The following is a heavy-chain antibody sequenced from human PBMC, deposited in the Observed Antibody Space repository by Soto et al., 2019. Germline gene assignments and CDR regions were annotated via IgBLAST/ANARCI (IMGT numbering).Heavy chain of an antibody. J-gene: IGHJ4*02. CDR3: ARGVPLYGGKFYFDS. CDR2: TYYRSKWYN. D-gene: IGHD3-16*01. V-gene: IGHV6-1*01. CDR1: GDSVSSNSAA. Sequence: SQTLSLTCAISGDSVSSNSAAWNWIRQSPSRGLEWLGGTYYRSKWYNDYAVSVKSRITINSDTSKNQFSLQLNSVTPEDTAVYYCARGVPLYGGKFYFDSWGQGTLVTAPQ.